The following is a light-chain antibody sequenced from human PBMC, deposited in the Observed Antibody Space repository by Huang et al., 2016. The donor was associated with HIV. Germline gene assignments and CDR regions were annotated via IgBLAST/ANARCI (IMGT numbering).Light chain of an antibody. CDR2: WAS. CDR3: QQYYSIAG. CDR1: QSVLSPSNNRNH. J-gene: IGKJ1*01. Sequence: DIVMTQSPDSLAVSLGERATITCVSSQSVLSPSNNRNHLAWYQQKPRQPPKLLICWASTRESGVPDRFRGSGSATDFTLTIDNLQAEDVALYFCQQYYSIAGFGQGTYVEV. V-gene: IGKV4-1*01.